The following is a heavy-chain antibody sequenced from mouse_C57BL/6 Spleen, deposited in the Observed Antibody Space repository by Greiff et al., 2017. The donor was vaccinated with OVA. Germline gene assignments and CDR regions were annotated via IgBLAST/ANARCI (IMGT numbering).Heavy chain of an antibody. J-gene: IGHJ2*01. CDR1: GYTFTRYW. D-gene: IGHD1-1*01. V-gene: IGHV1-69*01. Sequence: QVQLQQPGAELVMPGASVKLSCKASGYTFTRYWMHWVKQRPGQGLEWIGEIDPSDSYTNYNQKFKGKSTLTVDKSSSTAYMQLSSLTSEDSAVYYCARGDYGSNYFDYWGQGTTLTVSS. CDR3: ARGDYGSNYFDY. CDR2: IDPSDSYT.